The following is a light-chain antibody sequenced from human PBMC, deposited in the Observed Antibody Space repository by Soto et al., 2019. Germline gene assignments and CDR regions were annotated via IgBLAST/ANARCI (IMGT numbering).Light chain of an antibody. CDR3: QQYDKWPPT. CDR1: PSVTNF. J-gene: IGKJ1*01. CDR2: GAS. V-gene: IGKV3-15*01. Sequence: EIVMTHSPAILSVSPWERATLSCRASPSVTNFLAWYQQKPGQAPRLLIYGASTRATGIPVRFSGSGSGTEFTLTISSLQSEDFAVYYCQQYDKWPPTLGQGTKVDIK.